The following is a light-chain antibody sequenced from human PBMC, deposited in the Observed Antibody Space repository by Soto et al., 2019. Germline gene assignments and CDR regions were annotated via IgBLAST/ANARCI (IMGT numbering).Light chain of an antibody. Sequence: DIQMTQSPPSLSASVGDRVTITCRASQSISSYLNWYQQKPGKAPKLLIYAASSLQSGVLSRFSGSGSGTDFTLTISSLQPEDFATYYCQQSYSTLWTFGQGTKVDIK. CDR1: QSISSY. CDR3: QQSYSTLWT. J-gene: IGKJ1*01. V-gene: IGKV1-39*01. CDR2: AAS.